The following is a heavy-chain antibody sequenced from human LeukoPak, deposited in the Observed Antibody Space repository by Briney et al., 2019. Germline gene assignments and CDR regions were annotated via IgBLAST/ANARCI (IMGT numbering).Heavy chain of an antibody. CDR1: GFTFAYYS. V-gene: IGHV3-48*01. CDR3: AKDPSSGFADGDAFDI. CDR2: ISSSSSSI. Sequence: GGSLRLSCAASGFTFAYYSMNWVRQAPGKGLEWVSYISSSSSSIYYADSVKGRFTISRDNSKTTLYLLMNSLRAEDTAVYFCAKDPSSGFADGDAFDIWGQGTMVTVSS. D-gene: IGHD3-10*01. J-gene: IGHJ3*02.